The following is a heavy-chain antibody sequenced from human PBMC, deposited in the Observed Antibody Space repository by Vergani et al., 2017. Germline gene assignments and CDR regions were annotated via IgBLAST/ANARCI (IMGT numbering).Heavy chain of an antibody. CDR3: ARSSIAARPGLYYYYYYYMDV. D-gene: IGHD6-6*01. J-gene: IGHJ6*03. V-gene: IGHV3-30-3*01. Sequence: QVQLVESGGGVVQPGRSLRLSCAASGFTFSSYAMHWVRQAPGKGLEWVAVISYDGSNKYYADSVKGRFTISRDNSKNTLYLQMNSLRAEDTAVYYCARSSIAARPGLYYYYYYYMDVWGKGTTVTVS. CDR2: ISYDGSNK. CDR1: GFTFSSYA.